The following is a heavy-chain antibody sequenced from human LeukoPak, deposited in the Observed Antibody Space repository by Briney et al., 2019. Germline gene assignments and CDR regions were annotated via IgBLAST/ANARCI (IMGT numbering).Heavy chain of an antibody. Sequence: ASVKASCKASGGAFSSYAISWVRQAPGQGLEWMGGIIPIFGTANYAQKFQGRVTITADKSTGTAYMELSSLRLRDTAVYYCARGWLGMTTVTSSGGGDYYYGMDVWGKGTTVTVSS. D-gene: IGHD4-17*01. J-gene: IGHJ6*04. V-gene: IGHV1-69*06. CDR2: IIPIFGTA. CDR3: ARGWLGMTTVTSSGGGDYYYGMDV. CDR1: GGAFSSYA.